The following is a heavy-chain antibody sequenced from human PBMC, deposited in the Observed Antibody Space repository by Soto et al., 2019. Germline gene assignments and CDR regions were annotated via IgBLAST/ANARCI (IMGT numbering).Heavy chain of an antibody. D-gene: IGHD6-13*01. CDR1: GFTFSSYD. J-gene: IGHJ4*02. Sequence: QVQLVESGGGVVQPGRSLRLSCAASGFTFSSYDMHWVRQAPGKVLEWVAVIWYDGSNKYYADSVKGRFTISRDNSKNTLYLQMNSLRAEDTAVYYCAREASSSWSPMGYWGQGTLVTVSS. V-gene: IGHV3-33*01. CDR3: AREASSSWSPMGY. CDR2: IWYDGSNK.